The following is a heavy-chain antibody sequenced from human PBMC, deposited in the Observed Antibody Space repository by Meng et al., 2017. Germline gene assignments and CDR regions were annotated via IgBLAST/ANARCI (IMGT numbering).Heavy chain of an antibody. Sequence: QGQRQEPGPGLVKPSETLSLTCTVSGGSISSSSYYWGWIRQPPGKGLEWIGSIYYSGSTYYNPSLKSRVTISVDTSKNQFSLKLSSVTAADTAVYYCARGHNDYGDYPNWFDPWGQGTLVTVSS. D-gene: IGHD4-17*01. V-gene: IGHV4-39*07. J-gene: IGHJ5*02. CDR1: GGSISSSSYY. CDR2: IYYSGST. CDR3: ARGHNDYGDYPNWFDP.